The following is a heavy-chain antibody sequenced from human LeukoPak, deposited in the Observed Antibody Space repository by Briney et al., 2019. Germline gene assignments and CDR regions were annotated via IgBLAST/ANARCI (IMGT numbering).Heavy chain of an antibody. D-gene: IGHD4-17*01. J-gene: IGHJ2*01. CDR2: IYSGGST. Sequence: GGSLRLSCAASGFTFSNFAMSWVRQAPGKGLEWVSVIYSGGSTYYADSVKGRFTISRDNSKNTLYLQMNSLRAEDTAVYYCARDHKNDYGDFYWYFDLWGRGTLVTVSS. CDR3: ARDHKNDYGDFYWYFDL. V-gene: IGHV3-53*01. CDR1: GFTFSNFA.